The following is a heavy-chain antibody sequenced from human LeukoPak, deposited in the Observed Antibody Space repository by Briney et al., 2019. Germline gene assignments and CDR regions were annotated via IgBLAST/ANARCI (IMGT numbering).Heavy chain of an antibody. J-gene: IGHJ4*02. V-gene: IGHV3-21*01. D-gene: IGHD1-26*01. CDR2: ISRSSSYI. CDR3: ARDLMGWDLHYFDY. CDR1: GFTFSSYS. Sequence: GGSLRLSCVASGFTFSSYSMNWVRQAPGKGLEWVSSISRSSSYIYYADSLKGRFTISRDNAKNSLYLEMNSLRVEDTAVYYCARDLMGWDLHYFDYWGQGTLVTVSS.